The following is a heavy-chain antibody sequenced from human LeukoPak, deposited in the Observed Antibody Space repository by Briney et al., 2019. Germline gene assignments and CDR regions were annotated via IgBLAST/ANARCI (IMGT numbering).Heavy chain of an antibody. CDR1: GFTFDDYA. Sequence: SLRLSCAASGFTFDDYAMHWVRQAPGEGLGWVSGIRWYSGSIGYADSVKGRFTISRDNAKNSLYLQMNSRRAEDTALYYCAKDIFSGTPDMYYFDYWGQGTLVTVSS. V-gene: IGHV3-9*01. J-gene: IGHJ4*02. D-gene: IGHD2-15*01. CDR3: AKDIFSGTPDMYYFDY. CDR2: IRWYSGSI.